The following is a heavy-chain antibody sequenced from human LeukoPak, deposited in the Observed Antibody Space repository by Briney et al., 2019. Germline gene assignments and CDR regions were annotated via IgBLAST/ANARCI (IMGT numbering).Heavy chain of an antibody. D-gene: IGHD1-26*01. J-gene: IGHJ4*02. V-gene: IGHV4-61*02. CDR3: ARDNSGSFPPIYDH. CDR2: VYTRGSA. CDR1: GDSMTSGSYY. Sequence: PSETLSLTCTVAGDSMTSGSYYWSWIRLPAGKGLEWIGRVYTRGSATYNPSLKSRVTLSVDTSNNQVSLRLTSVTAADTAVYYCARDNSGSFPPIYDHWGQGFQVTVSS.